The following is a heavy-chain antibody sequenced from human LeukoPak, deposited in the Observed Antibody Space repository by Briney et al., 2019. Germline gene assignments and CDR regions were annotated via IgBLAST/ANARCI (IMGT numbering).Heavy chain of an antibody. V-gene: IGHV3-21*01. J-gene: IGHJ6*03. D-gene: IGHD6-13*01. CDR2: ISSSSSYI. CDR1: GFAFSSYS. Sequence: GGSLRLSCAASGFAFSSYSMNWVRQAPGKGLEWVSSISSSSSYIYYADSVKGRFTISRDNAKNSLYLQMNSLRAEDTAVYYCAREGIAAAGYYYYMDVWGKGTTVTVSS. CDR3: AREGIAAAGYYYYMDV.